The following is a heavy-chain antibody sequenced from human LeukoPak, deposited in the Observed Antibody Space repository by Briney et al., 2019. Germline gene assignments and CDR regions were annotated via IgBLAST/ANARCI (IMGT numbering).Heavy chain of an antibody. Sequence: PGGSLRLSCAASGFTFSSYSMNWVRQAPGKGLEWVSYISSSSSTISYADSVKGRFTISRDNAKYSLYLQMNSLRVEDTAVYYCARDDIVVVGYMDVWGKGTTVTVSS. V-gene: IGHV3-48*04. D-gene: IGHD2-2*01. CDR2: ISSSSSTI. J-gene: IGHJ6*03. CDR1: GFTFSSYS. CDR3: ARDDIVVVGYMDV.